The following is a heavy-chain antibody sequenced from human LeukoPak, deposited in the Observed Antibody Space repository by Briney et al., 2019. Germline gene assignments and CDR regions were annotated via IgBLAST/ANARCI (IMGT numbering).Heavy chain of an antibody. CDR3: ARSTLTTRIRAVLGYYMDV. V-gene: IGHV1-8*03. CDR1: GYTFTSYD. Sequence: ASVKVSCKASGYTFTSYDINWVRQATGQGLEWMGWMNPNSGNTGYAQKFQGRVTITRNTSISTAYMELSSLRSEDTAVYYCARSTLTTRIRAVLGYYMDVWGKGTTVTVSS. J-gene: IGHJ6*03. CDR2: MNPNSGNT. D-gene: IGHD4-17*01.